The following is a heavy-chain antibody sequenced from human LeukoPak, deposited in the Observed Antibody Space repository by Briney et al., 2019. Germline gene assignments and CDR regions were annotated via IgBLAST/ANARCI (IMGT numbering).Heavy chain of an antibody. D-gene: IGHD1-26*01. Sequence: GGSLRLSCAASGFSVSSNCMSWVRQAAGKGLEWVSVIYSSGGTYYADSVKGRFTISRDNSKNTLYLQMDSLRAEDTAVYFCARDSSGPSYWGQGTLVTVSS. V-gene: IGHV3-53*01. J-gene: IGHJ4*02. CDR3: ARDSSGPSY. CDR2: IYSSGGT. CDR1: GFSVSSNC.